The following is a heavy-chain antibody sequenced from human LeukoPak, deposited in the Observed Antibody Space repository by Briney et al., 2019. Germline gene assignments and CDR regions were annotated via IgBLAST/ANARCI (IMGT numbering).Heavy chain of an antibody. D-gene: IGHD1-26*01. CDR2: IYYSGST. V-gene: IGHV4-59*08. Sequence: SETLSLTCTVSGGSISSYYWSWIRQPPGKGLEWIGYIYYSGSTNYNPSLKSRVTISVDTSKNQFSLKLSSVTAADTAVYYCARRFSGSYGVYYFDYWGQGTLVTVS. CDR3: ARRFSGSYGVYYFDY. J-gene: IGHJ4*02. CDR1: GGSISSYY.